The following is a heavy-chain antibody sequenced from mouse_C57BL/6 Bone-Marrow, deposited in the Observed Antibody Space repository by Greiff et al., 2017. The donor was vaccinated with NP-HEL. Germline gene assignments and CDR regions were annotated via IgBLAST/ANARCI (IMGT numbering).Heavy chain of an antibody. J-gene: IGHJ1*03. D-gene: IGHD1-1*02. CDR2: IYPRDGST. Sequence: VHLVESDAELVKPGASVKISCKVSGYTFTDHTIHWMKQRPEQGLEWIGYIYPRDGSTKYNEKFKGKATLTADKSSSTAYMQLNSLTSEDSAVYFCARRPRGKHWYFDVWGTGTTVTVSS. V-gene: IGHV1-78*01. CDR3: ARRPRGKHWYFDV. CDR1: GYTFTDHT.